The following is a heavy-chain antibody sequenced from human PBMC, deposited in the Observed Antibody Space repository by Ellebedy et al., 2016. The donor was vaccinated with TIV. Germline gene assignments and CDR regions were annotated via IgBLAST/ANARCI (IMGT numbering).Heavy chain of an antibody. V-gene: IGHV1-18*01. CDR3: ARDRYYDESIGYYPRN. D-gene: IGHD3-22*01. CDR1: GFAFHEYA. CDR2: ISGHNGKT. J-gene: IGHJ4*02. Sequence: GGSLRLXXAASGFAFHEYAMHWVRQAPGQGLEWMGWISGHNGKTNYAQKFQGRVTMTTDTSTSTAYMELRSLRSDDTAVYYCARDRYYDESIGYYPRNWGQGTLVTVSS.